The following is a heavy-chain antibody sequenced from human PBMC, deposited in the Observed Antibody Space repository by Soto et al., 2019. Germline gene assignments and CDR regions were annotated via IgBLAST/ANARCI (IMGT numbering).Heavy chain of an antibody. CDR2: INSDGSST. CDR3: ARGDSWSGYYDY. V-gene: IGHV3-74*01. Sequence: EVQLVESGGGLVQPGGSLRLSCTATGFTFSSFWMHWVRQAPGKGLVWVSRINSDGSSTTYADSVKGRFTISRDNAKNTLYLQMNSLRAEDTAVYYCARGDSWSGYYDYWGQGTLVTVSS. CDR1: GFTFSSFW. D-gene: IGHD3-3*01. J-gene: IGHJ4*02.